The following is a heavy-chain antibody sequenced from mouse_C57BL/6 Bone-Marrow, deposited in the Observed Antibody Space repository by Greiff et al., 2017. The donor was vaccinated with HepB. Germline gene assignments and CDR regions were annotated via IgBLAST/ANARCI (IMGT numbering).Heavy chain of an antibody. V-gene: IGHV1-19*01. J-gene: IGHJ4*01. Sequence: VQLQQSGPVLVKPGASVKMSCKASGYTFTDYYMNWVKQSHGKSREWIGVINPYNGGTSYNQKFKGKATLTVDKSSSTAYMELNSLTSEDSAVYYCARRTTVVAKNYAMDYWGQGTSVTVSS. CDR2: INPYNGGT. D-gene: IGHD1-1*01. CDR1: GYTFTDYY. CDR3: ARRTTVVAKNYAMDY.